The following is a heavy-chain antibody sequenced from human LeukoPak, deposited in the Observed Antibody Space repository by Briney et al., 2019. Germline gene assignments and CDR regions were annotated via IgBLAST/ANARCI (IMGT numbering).Heavy chain of an antibody. Sequence: ASVKVSCKAFGYTFTSYDINWVRQATGQGLEWMGWMDPNSGNTGYAQKFQGRVTITRNTSISTAYMELSSLRSEDTAVYYCARVTRRAFDIWGQGTMVTVSS. CDR2: MDPNSGNT. D-gene: IGHD3-10*01. J-gene: IGHJ3*02. V-gene: IGHV1-8*03. CDR1: GYTFTSYD. CDR3: ARVTRRAFDI.